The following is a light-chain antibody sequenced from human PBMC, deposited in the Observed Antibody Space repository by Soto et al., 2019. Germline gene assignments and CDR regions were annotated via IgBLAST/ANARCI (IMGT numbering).Light chain of an antibody. J-gene: IGKJ4*01. Sequence: DIQMTQSPSSVSASVGDTVAITCRASQSISSWLAWYQQRPGEAPKLLIYTGSILQVGVPSRFSGSGSGTDFILTSDNLQPEDFATYYCQQTNTFPLTLGGGTKVEIK. CDR3: QQTNTFPLT. CDR1: QSISSW. CDR2: TGS. V-gene: IGKV1-12*01.